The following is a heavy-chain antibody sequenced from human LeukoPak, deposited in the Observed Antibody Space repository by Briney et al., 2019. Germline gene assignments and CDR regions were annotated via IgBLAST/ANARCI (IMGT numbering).Heavy chain of an antibody. CDR3: AKVRGLAVGGAFDI. Sequence: GGSLRLSCAASGFTFSSYGMHWVRQAPGKGLEWVAFIRYDGSNKYYADSVKGRFTISRDNSKNTLYLQMNSLRAEDTAVYYCAKVRGLAVGGAFDIWGQGTMVTVSS. D-gene: IGHD3-16*01. V-gene: IGHV3-30*02. J-gene: IGHJ3*02. CDR2: IRYDGSNK. CDR1: GFTFSSYG.